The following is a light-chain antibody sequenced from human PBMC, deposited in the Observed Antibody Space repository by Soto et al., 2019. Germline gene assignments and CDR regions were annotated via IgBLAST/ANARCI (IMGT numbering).Light chain of an antibody. Sequence: EIVLTQSPATLSLSPGERATLSCGASQTVSNSYLAWYQQKPGLAPRLLIYDASTRATGIPDRFSGGGSATGFTLTISRLEPEDFAVYFCQQYGSSPSTFGQGTKVDIK. CDR3: QQYGSSPST. CDR2: DAS. J-gene: IGKJ2*01. V-gene: IGKV3D-20*01. CDR1: QTVSNSY.